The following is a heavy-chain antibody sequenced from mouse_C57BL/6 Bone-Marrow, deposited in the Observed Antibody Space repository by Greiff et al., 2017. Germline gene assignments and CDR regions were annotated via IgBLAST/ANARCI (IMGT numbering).Heavy chain of an antibody. CDR1: GYTFTSYG. CDR3: ARGNYYGSSSDFDY. Sequence: EVKLEESGAELVRPGSSVKMSCKTSGYTFTSYGINWVKQRPGQGLEWIGYIYIGNGYTEYNEKFKGKATLTSDTSSSTAYMQLSSLTSEDSAIYFGARGNYYGSSSDFDYWGQGTTLTVSS. V-gene: IGHV1-58*01. CDR2: IYIGNGYT. D-gene: IGHD1-1*01. J-gene: IGHJ2*01.